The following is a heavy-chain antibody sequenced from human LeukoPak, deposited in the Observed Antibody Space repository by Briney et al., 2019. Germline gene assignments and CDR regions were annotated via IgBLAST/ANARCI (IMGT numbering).Heavy chain of an antibody. D-gene: IGHD3-3*01. CDR1: GGSISSYY. V-gene: IGHV4-59*08. CDR3: ARHALDYDFWNGYFGRHFDY. CDR2: IYYSGST. J-gene: IGHJ4*02. Sequence: PSETLSLTCTVSGGSISSYYWSWIRQPPGKGLEWIGYIYYSGSTNYNPSLKSRVTISVDTSKNQFSLKLSSVTAADTAVYYCARHALDYDFWNGYFGRHFDYWGQGTLVTVSS.